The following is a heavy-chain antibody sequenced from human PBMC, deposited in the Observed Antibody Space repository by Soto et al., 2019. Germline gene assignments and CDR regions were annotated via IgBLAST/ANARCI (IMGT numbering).Heavy chain of an antibody. D-gene: IGHD6-19*01. J-gene: IGHJ4*02. CDR1: GDSITNGLSY. Sequence: QVQLQESGPGLVRPSQTLSLTCTVSGDSITNGLSYWSWIRQHPETGLEWIGYIHYSGSTDYTPSLKGRATMSVDTSKSQFSLKLTSVTAADTAVYYCARQKWLSPFDYWGQGTLVTVSS. CDR3: ARQKWLSPFDY. CDR2: IHYSGST. V-gene: IGHV4-31*03.